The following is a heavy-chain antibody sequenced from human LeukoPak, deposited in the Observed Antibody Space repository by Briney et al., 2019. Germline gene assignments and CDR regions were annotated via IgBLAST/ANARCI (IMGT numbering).Heavy chain of an antibody. CDR1: GFSFTDYP. V-gene: IGHV3-48*02. D-gene: IGHD3-9*01. Sequence: GGSLRLSCAPSGFSFTDYPMNWVRQAPGKGLEWISNIRTTAEGAKYAYYADSVKGRVTISRDDGKNTLYLHMNSLRDDDTAVYYCATDQRYAFDYWGQGILVTVSS. J-gene: IGHJ4*02. CDR3: ATDQRYAFDY. CDR2: IRTTAEGAKYA.